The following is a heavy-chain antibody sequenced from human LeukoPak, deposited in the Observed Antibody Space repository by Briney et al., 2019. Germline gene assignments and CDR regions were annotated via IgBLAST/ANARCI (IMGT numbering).Heavy chain of an antibody. CDR2: ISAYNGNT. CDR1: GYTFSIYG. J-gene: IGHJ4*02. D-gene: IGHD4-23*01. Sequence: VASVKVSCKASGYTFSIYGFSWVRQAPGQGLEWMGWISAYNGNTNYAQKFQGRVTMTTDTSTSTAHMELRSLTSDDTAVYYCARQGYSGHSQGAADYWGQGTLVTVSS. V-gene: IGHV1-18*01. CDR3: ARQGYSGHSQGAADY.